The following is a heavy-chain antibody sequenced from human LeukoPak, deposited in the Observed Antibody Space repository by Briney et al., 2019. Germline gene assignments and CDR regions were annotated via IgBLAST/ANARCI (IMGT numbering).Heavy chain of an antibody. Sequence: PSETLSLTCTVSGGSISSYYWTWIRQPPGKGLEWIGHIYNRGSTDYNPSLKSRVTMSLDTSKNQFSLKLSSVTAADTAVYYCARERGYEGSGYYSSYFDYWGQGTLVTVSS. D-gene: IGHD3-22*01. V-gene: IGHV4-59*01. J-gene: IGHJ4*02. CDR3: ARERGYEGSGYYSSYFDY. CDR1: GGSISSYY. CDR2: IYNRGST.